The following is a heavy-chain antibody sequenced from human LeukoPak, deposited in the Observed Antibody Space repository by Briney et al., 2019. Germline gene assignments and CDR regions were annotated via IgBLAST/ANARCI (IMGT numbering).Heavy chain of an antibody. J-gene: IGHJ4*02. Sequence: QPGGSLRLSCAASGFTVSSNYMSWVRQAPGKGLEWVSVIYSGGSTYYADSVKGRFTISRDNSKNTLYLQMNSLRAEDTAVYYCARVGDSGWDSYYFDYWGQGTLVTVSS. CDR3: ARVGDSGWDSYYFDY. CDR1: GFTVSSNY. CDR2: IYSGGST. V-gene: IGHV3-53*01. D-gene: IGHD6-19*01.